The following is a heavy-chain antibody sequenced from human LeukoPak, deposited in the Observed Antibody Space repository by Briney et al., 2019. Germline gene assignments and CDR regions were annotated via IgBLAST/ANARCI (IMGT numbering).Heavy chain of an antibody. CDR1: GYTFTSYY. CDR2: INPSSGAT. CDR3: ARATNFYYYHGMDV. D-gene: IGHD1-26*01. Sequence: ATVKVSCKTSGYTFTSYYIHWVRHTPEQGLEWMVIINPSSGATNYARNFQDRVTMTRDTSTSTVYMELSSQTSEDTAVYYCARATNFYYYHGMDVGGQGTTVTVSS. J-gene: IGHJ6*02. V-gene: IGHV1-46*01.